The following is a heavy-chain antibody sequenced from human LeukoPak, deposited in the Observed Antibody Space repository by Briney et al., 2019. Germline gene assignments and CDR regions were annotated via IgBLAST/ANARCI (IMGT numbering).Heavy chain of an antibody. J-gene: IGHJ4*02. Sequence: GGSLRLSCAASGFIFSSYSMNWVRQAPGMGLEWVAYIRSSSTSIYYADSVKGRFTISRDNARNSLYLQMNSLRAEDTAVYYCARERGGYCSGSSCSNAIDYWGQGTLVTVSS. CDR2: IRSSSTSI. V-gene: IGHV3-48*04. CDR1: GFIFSSYS. CDR3: ARERGGYCSGSSCSNAIDY. D-gene: IGHD2-15*01.